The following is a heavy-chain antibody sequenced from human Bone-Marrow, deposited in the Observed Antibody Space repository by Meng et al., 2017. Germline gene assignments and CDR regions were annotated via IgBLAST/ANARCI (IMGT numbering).Heavy chain of an antibody. CDR3: ARDFPVTAFPADYYFDY. V-gene: IGHV3-48*03. J-gene: IGHJ4*02. Sequence: GESLKISCAASGFTFSSYEMNWVRQAPGKGLEWVSYISSSGSTIYYADSVKGRFTISRDNAKNSLYLQMNSLRAEDTAVYYCARDFPVTAFPADYYFDYWGQGTLVTV. CDR1: GFTFSSYE. CDR2: ISSSGSTI. D-gene: IGHD4-17*01.